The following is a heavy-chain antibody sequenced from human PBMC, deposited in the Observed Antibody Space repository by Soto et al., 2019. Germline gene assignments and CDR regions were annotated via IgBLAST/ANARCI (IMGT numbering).Heavy chain of an antibody. CDR2: IKHSGST. J-gene: IGHJ4*02. CDR3: ARGTFRGYSYGYYFDY. Sequence: SETLSLTCAVYGGALNGYYWTWIRQPPGKGLEWIGEIKHSGSTNYNPSLKSRVTISVDTSKNQFSLNLTSVTAADTAAYYCARGTFRGYSYGYYFDYWGQGALVT. D-gene: IGHD5-18*01. V-gene: IGHV4-34*01. CDR1: GGALNGYY.